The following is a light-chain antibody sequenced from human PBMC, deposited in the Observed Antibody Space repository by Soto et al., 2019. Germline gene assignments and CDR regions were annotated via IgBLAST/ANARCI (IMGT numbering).Light chain of an antibody. J-gene: IGKJ3*01. CDR1: QSSSSW. V-gene: IGKV1-5*03. Sequence: TQLPRSPSPLSPPLGAEFTTTSRASQSSSSWLAWYQQKPGKAPKLLIYKASSLESGVPSRFSGSGSGTEFTLTISSLQPEDFATYYCQQANSCPRTFGPGTKVDIK. CDR2: KAS. CDR3: QQANSCPRT.